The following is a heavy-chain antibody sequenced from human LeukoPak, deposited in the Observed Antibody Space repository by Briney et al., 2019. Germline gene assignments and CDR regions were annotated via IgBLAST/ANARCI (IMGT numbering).Heavy chain of an antibody. CDR3: ARVMARHEGFDI. CDR1: GGSIMTYY. D-gene: IGHD5-24*01. J-gene: IGHJ3*02. CDR2: VYYTGNT. Sequence: SETLSLTCSVSGGSIMTYYWSWIRQPPGRGLEWVGSVYYTGNTNYSPSLKSRVTISVDTSKNQFSLKLSSVTAADTAMYYCARVMARHEGFDIWGQGTMVTVSS. V-gene: IGHV4-59*12.